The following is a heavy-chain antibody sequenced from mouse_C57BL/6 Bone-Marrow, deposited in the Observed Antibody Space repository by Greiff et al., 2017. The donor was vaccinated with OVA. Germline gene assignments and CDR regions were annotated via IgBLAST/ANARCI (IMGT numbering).Heavy chain of an antibody. V-gene: IGHV1-59*01. Sequence: QVQLQQPGAELVRPGTSVKLSCKASGYTFTSYWMHWVKQRPGQGLEWIGVIDPSDSYTNYNQKSKGKATLTVDTSSSTAYMQLSSLTSEDSAVYYCARRGFYYGSSYWYFDVWGTGTTVTVSS. J-gene: IGHJ1*03. D-gene: IGHD1-1*01. CDR1: GYTFTSYW. CDR2: IDPSDSYT. CDR3: ARRGFYYGSSYWYFDV.